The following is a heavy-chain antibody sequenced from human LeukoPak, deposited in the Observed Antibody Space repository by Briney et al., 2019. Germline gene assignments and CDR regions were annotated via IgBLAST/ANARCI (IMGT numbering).Heavy chain of an antibody. D-gene: IGHD1-20*01. CDR1: GFTFSSYG. Sequence: GGSLRLSCAASGFTFSSYGMHWVRQAPGKGLEWVAVISYDGSNKYYADSVKGRFTISRDNSKNTLYLQMHSLRAEDTAVYYCAKETSITGAGDFWGQGALVTVSS. CDR3: AKETSITGAGDF. J-gene: IGHJ4*02. CDR2: ISYDGSNK. V-gene: IGHV3-30*18.